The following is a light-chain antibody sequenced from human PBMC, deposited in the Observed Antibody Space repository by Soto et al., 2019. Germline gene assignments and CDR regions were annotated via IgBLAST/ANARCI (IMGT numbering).Light chain of an antibody. CDR3: QQYYGTPYT. CDR2: WAS. CDR1: RTLFYSAKNKDY. Sequence: IVMTQSPDSLSVSLGGRATISCKSSRTLFYSAKNKDYLAWYQHKAGQPPKLLLYWASTRESGVPDRFNGSGSATDFTLTINNLQPEDAAVYYCQQYYGTPYTFGHGTKLEI. V-gene: IGKV4-1*01. J-gene: IGKJ2*01.